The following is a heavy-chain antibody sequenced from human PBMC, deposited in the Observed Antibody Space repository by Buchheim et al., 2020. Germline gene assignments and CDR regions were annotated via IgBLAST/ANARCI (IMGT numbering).Heavy chain of an antibody. CDR1: GFTFSSYG. CDR2: ISYDGSTK. CDR3: AKDGGGYSYDLDY. Sequence: QVQLVESGGGVVQPGRSLRLSCAASGFTFSSYGMHWVRQAPGTGLEWVAVISYDGSTKYYADSVKGRFTISRDYSKNPLYLQMNSLRAEDTAVYYCAKDGGGYSYDLDYWGQGTL. J-gene: IGHJ4*02. V-gene: IGHV3-30*18. D-gene: IGHD5-18*01.